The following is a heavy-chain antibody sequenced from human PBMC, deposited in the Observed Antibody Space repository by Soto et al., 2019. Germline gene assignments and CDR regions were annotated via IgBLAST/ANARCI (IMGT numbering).Heavy chain of an antibody. CDR1: AGSVRSGSYY. Sequence: SEPLALPSTVSAGSVRSGSYYWIWILETAAKGLEWIGYIYYSGSTNYNPSLKSRVTISVDTSKNQFSLKLSSVTAADTAVYYCARAYYGSGSYYKLFDYWGQGSLVTGCS. CDR2: IYYSGST. D-gene: IGHD3-10*01. J-gene: IGHJ4*02. CDR3: ARAYYGSGSYYKLFDY. V-gene: IGHV4-61*01.